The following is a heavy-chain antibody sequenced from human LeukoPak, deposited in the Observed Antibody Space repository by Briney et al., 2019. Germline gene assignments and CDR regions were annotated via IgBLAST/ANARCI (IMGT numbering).Heavy chain of an antibody. V-gene: IGHV7-4-1*02. Sequence: ASVKVSCKASGYTFTSYAMNWVRQAPGQGLEWMGWINTNTGNPTYAQGFTGRFVFSLDTSVSTAYLQISSLKVEDTAVYYCARDWPYYDFWSGYYFDYWGQGTLVTVSS. CDR3: ARDWPYYDFWSGYYFDY. CDR2: INTNTGNP. D-gene: IGHD3-3*01. CDR1: GYTFTSYA. J-gene: IGHJ4*02.